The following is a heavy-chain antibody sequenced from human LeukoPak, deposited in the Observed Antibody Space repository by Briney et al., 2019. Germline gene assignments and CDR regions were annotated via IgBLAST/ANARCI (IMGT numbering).Heavy chain of an antibody. D-gene: IGHD4-17*01. CDR1: GGSISSSSYY. V-gene: IGHV4-39*07. CDR3: ARDWAGDYGSYNWFDP. CDR2: IYYSGST. J-gene: IGHJ5*02. Sequence: SETLSLTCTVSGGSISSSSYYWGWIRQPPVKGLEWIGSIYYSGSTYYNPSLKSRVTISVDTSKNQFSLKLSSVTAADTAVYYCARDWAGDYGSYNWFDPWGQGTLVTVSS.